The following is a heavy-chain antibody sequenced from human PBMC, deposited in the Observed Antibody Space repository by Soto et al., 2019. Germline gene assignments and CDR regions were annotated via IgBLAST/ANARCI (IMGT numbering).Heavy chain of an antibody. CDR2: IYYSGST. CDR1: GGSISSGGYY. J-gene: IGHJ6*02. D-gene: IGHD3-3*01. CDR3: ARESLDYDFWSGSPYYYYGMDV. Sequence: SETLSLTCTVSGGSISSGGYYWSWIRQHPGKGLEWIGYIYYSGSTYYNPSLKSRVTISVDTSKNQFSLKLSSVTAADTAVYYCARESLDYDFWSGSPYYYYGMDVWGQGTTVTVSS. V-gene: IGHV4-31*03.